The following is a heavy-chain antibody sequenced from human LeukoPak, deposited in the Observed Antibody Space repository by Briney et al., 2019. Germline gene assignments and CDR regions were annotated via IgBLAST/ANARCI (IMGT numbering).Heavy chain of an antibody. D-gene: IGHD6-19*01. Sequence: ASVKVSCKASGYTLTNYYMHWVRQAPGQGLEWMGTINPSGGGTSYSPKFQGRVTMTTDTSTSTVYMELISLRSEDTAVYYCARRSGWIWGQGSLVTVSS. CDR1: GYTLTNYY. CDR2: INPSGGGT. CDR3: ARRSGWI. J-gene: IGHJ4*02. V-gene: IGHV1-46*01.